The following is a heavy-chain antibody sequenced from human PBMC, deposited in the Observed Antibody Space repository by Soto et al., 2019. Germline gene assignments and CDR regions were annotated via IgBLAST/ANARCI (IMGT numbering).Heavy chain of an antibody. CDR1: GLTFSSYA. V-gene: IGHV3-23*01. J-gene: IGHJ4*02. D-gene: IGHD2-2*01. CDR3: AKGEVPATMRSPLDY. Sequence: EVQLLESGGGLVQPGRSLRLSCAASGLTFSSYAMTWVRQAPGKGLEWVSTISGSGGTTYYADSVKGRFTISRDNSKNTRYLQMNSLRAEDSALYYCAKGEVPATMRSPLDYWGQGTLVTVSS. CDR2: ISGSGGTT.